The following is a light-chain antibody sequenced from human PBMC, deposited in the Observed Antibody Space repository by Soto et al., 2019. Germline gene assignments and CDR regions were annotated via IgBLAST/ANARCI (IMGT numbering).Light chain of an antibody. CDR2: GAF. CDR1: QSVSNDY. V-gene: IGKV3-20*01. Sequence: EIVLTQSPGTLSLSPGERATLSCRASQSVSNDYLAWYQQKPGQAPSLLIYGAFHRATGIPDRSSGTGSGTDFTLTISRLEPEDFAVYYCQQYGGAPYTFGQGTKLDIK. J-gene: IGKJ2*01. CDR3: QQYGGAPYT.